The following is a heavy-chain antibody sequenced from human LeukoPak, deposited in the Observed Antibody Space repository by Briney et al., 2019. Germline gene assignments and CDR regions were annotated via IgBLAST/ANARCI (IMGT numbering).Heavy chain of an antibody. Sequence: GGSLRLSCAASGFRFSDYYMSWIRQSPGKGLEWLSFISESGDTSHYVDSVRGRLTISRDNARNLLFLQMNSLRPEDTGVYYCARDLDDTLTGNFDYWGKGALVTVSS. CDR2: ISESGDTS. CDR3: ARDLDDTLTGNFDY. CDR1: GFRFSDYY. J-gene: IGHJ4*02. D-gene: IGHD3-9*01. V-gene: IGHV3-11*01.